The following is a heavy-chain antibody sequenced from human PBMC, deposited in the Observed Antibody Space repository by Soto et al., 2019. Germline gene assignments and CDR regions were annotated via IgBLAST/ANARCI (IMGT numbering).Heavy chain of an antibody. Sequence: QVQLVESGGGVVQPGRSLRLSCAASGFTFSSYAMHWVGQAPGTGLEWVAVISYDGRDKYYPDSVKGRFTISRDNSKNTLYLQMNSPRAEDTAVYYCARSAGGSYPQYDYWGQGTLVTVSS. CDR3: ARSAGGSYPQYDY. D-gene: IGHD1-26*01. CDR2: ISYDGRDK. J-gene: IGHJ4*02. V-gene: IGHV3-30*04. CDR1: GFTFSSYA.